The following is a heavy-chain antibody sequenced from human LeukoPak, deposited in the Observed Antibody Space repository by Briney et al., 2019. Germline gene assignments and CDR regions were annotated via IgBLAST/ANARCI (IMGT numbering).Heavy chain of an antibody. Sequence: SETLSLTCTVSGGSISSGSYHWSWIRQPAGKGLEWIGRIYTSGRTNYNPSLKSRVTISVDTSKIQFSLKLSCVTAADTAVYYCARDRGGVAGTGYWGQGTLVTVSS. CDR3: ARDRGGVAGTGY. D-gene: IGHD6-19*01. J-gene: IGHJ4*02. CDR2: IYTSGRT. V-gene: IGHV4-61*02. CDR1: GGSISSGSYH.